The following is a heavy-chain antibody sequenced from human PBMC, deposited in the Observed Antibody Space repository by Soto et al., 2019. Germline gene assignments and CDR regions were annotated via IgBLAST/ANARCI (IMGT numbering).Heavy chain of an antibody. V-gene: IGHV3-33*01. J-gene: IGHJ4*02. CDR1: GFTFSSYG. CDR3: AREKITWVRGVNNWNGY. Sequence: GGSLRLSCAASGFTFSSYGMHWVRQAPGKGLEWVAVIWYDGSNKYYADSVKGRFTISRDNSKNTLYLQMNSLRAEDTAVYYCAREKITWVRGVNNWNGYWGRGTLVTVSS. D-gene: IGHD3-10*01. CDR2: IWYDGSNK.